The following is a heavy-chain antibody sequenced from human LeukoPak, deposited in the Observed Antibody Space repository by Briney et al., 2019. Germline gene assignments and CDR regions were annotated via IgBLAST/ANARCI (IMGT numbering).Heavy chain of an antibody. CDR1: GFTFSDYY. V-gene: IGHV3-11*06. CDR3: ARDGLYGMDV. CDR2: ISNSSSST. Sequence: GGCLRLSCAASGFTFSDYYMSWIRRAPGKGVEWGSCISNSSSSTNYADSVKGRSTISRDNATNSLYLQMNSRRTEDTAVYYCARDGLYGMDVWGQGTTVTVSS. D-gene: IGHD3-22*01. J-gene: IGHJ6*02.